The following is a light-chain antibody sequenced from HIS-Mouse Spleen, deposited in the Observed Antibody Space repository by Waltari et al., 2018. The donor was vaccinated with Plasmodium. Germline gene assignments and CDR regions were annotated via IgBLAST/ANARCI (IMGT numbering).Light chain of an antibody. J-gene: IGKJ1*01. V-gene: IGKV1D-8*02. CDR2: AAS. CDR1: QGISSY. CDR3: QQYYSFPQT. Sequence: AIWMTQSPSLLSASTGDRVTISCQMSQGISSYLACYQQKPGKAPELLIYAASTLQSGVPSRFSCSGSGTDFTLTISCLQSEDFATYYCQQYYSFPQTFGQGTKVEIK.